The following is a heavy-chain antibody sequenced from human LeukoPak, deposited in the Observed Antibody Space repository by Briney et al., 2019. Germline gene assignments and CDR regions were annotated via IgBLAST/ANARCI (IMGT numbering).Heavy chain of an antibody. Sequence: SETLSLTCSVSGDSISNFYWNWIRQPPGKRLEWIGNIHYSGNSNYNPSLQSRVTISIDTSRKQLFLKLSSVTAADTAVYYCALAPNSNWFDFWGQGALVTVSS. V-gene: IGHV4-59*08. CDR3: ALAPNSNWFDF. CDR2: IHYSGNS. J-gene: IGHJ5*01. CDR1: GDSISNFY. D-gene: IGHD2-8*01.